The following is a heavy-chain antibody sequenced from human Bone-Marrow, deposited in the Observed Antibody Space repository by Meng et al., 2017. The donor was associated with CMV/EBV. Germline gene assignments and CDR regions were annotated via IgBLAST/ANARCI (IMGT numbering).Heavy chain of an antibody. D-gene: IGHD1-26*01. CDR2: ISSSSSYI. CDR1: GFTFSSYS. Sequence: GGSLRLSCAASGFTFSSYSMNWVRQAPGKGLEWVSSISSSSSYIYYADSVKGRFTISRDNAKNSLYLQMNSLRVEDTALYYCARASVGSNIREEDYWGQGTLVTVSS. CDR3: ARASVGSNIREEDY. V-gene: IGHV3-21*04. J-gene: IGHJ4*02.